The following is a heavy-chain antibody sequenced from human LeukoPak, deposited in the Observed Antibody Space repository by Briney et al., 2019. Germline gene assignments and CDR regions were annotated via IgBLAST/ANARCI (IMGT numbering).Heavy chain of an antibody. CDR2: IYYSGST. D-gene: IGHD3-22*01. Sequence: KPSETLSLTCTVSGGSISSSSYYWGWIRQPPGKGLEWIGSIYYSGSTYYNPSLKSRVTISVDTSKNQFSLKLSSVTAADTAVYYCASRDSSGLSADYWGQGTLVTVSS. J-gene: IGHJ4*02. CDR3: ASRDSSGLSADY. CDR1: GGSISSSSYY. V-gene: IGHV4-39*07.